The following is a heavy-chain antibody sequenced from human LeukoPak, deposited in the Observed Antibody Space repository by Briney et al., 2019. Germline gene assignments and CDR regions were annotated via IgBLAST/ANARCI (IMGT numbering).Heavy chain of an antibody. D-gene: IGHD2/OR15-2a*01. CDR2: IYDSGST. CDR1: GGSISNYY. J-gene: IGHJ3*02. V-gene: IGHV4-59*01. CDR3: ARGPYYADTPGAFDI. Sequence: PSETLSLTCTVSGGSISNYYWSWIRQPPGKGLEWIGYIYDSGSTNYNPSLKSRVTISVDTSKNHFSLKLSSVTAADTAVYYCARGPYYADTPGAFDIWGPGTMVTVSS.